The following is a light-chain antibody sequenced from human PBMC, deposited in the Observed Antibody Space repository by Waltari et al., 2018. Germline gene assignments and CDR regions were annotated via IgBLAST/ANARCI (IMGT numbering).Light chain of an antibody. J-gene: IGLJ1*01. Sequence: QSALTQPASVSGTPGQSLTISCPGTTTAVGNYDLVAWYHHHPGKAPKLLICEVIKRPAGVSSRFSGSKSGSTASLTISGLQPDDEADYYCGSYAGLGTYVFGSGTKVTVL. V-gene: IGLV2-23*02. CDR2: EVI. CDR3: GSYAGLGTYV. CDR1: TTAVGNYDL.